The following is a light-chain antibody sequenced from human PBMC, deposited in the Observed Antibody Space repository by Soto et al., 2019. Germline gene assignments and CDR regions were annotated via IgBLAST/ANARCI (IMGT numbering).Light chain of an antibody. CDR2: GAS. CDR3: QQYRSSPYS. V-gene: IGKV3-20*01. Sequence: EIVLTQSPGTLSLSPGERATLSCRASQSVGASYLAWYQQKPGQAPRLLIYGASSRATGIPDRFGGSGSGTGFPRTTSTKEPEDFAVFYCQQYRSSPYSVGQGTNLEIK. J-gene: IGKJ2*01. CDR1: QSVGASY.